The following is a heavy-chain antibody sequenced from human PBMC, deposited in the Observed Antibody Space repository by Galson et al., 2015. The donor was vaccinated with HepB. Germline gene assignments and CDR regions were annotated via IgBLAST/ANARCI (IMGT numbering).Heavy chain of an antibody. V-gene: IGHV3-74*01. J-gene: IGHJ4*02. CDR3: ARDLADWGSSLLYYFDY. Sequence: SLRLSCAASRFSLTNFWMHWVRQAPGKGLEWVSRISSDGRTTNYADAVKGRFTISRDNAKNSLYLQMNSLRAEDTAVYYCARDLADWGSSLLYYFDYWGQGTLVTVPS. D-gene: IGHD7-27*01. CDR1: RFSLTNFW. CDR2: ISSDGRTT.